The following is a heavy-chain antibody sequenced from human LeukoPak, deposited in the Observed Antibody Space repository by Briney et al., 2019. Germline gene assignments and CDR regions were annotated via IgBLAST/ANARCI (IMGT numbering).Heavy chain of an antibody. J-gene: IGHJ4*02. CDR2: ISNSGGST. CDR1: GFTLSSSA. V-gene: IGHV3-23*01. Sequence: GGSLRPSCAVAGFTLSSSAMRWVRPPAGKVLEWVSGISNSGGSTSNGDSVKGRFTISRDISKKMLYLQMNTLRAENTAVYYCAKRLQWYMYMPFYFWGQGTLVTVSS. D-gene: IGHD2-15*01. CDR3: AKRLQWYMYMPFYF.